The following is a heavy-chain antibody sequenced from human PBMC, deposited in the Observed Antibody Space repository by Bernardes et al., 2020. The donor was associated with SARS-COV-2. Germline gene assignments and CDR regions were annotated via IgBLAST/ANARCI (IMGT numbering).Heavy chain of an antibody. J-gene: IGHJ5*02. D-gene: IGHD1-26*01. CDR3: AREREGGWFDP. CDR1: GGSISSGGYS. Sequence: LSLTCAVSGGSISSGGYSWSWIRQPPGKGLEWIGYIYHSGSTYYNPSLKSRVTISVDRSKNQFSLKLSSVTAADTAVYYCAREREGGWFDPWGQGTLVTVSS. V-gene: IGHV4-30-2*01. CDR2: IYHSGST.